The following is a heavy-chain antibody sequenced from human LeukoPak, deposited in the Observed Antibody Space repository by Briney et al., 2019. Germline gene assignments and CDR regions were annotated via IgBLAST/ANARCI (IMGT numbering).Heavy chain of an antibody. D-gene: IGHD1-26*01. CDR1: GGSISSSSYY. V-gene: IGHV4-39*01. Sequence: SETLSLTCTVSGGSISSSSYYWGWLRQPPGKGLEWIGSIYYSGSTYYNPSLKSRVTISVDTSKNQFSLKLSSVTAADTAVYYCARHVRGSYSELDYWGQGTLVTVSS. J-gene: IGHJ4*02. CDR2: IYYSGST. CDR3: ARHVRGSYSELDY.